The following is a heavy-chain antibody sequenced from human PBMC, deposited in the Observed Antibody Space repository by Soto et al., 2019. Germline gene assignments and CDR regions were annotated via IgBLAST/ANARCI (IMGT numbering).Heavy chain of an antibody. V-gene: IGHV5-10-1*01. CDR3: AKHRAETGYYYSGMDV. Sequence: PGESLKISCKGSGYSFTSYWISWVRQMPGKGLEWMGRIDPSDSYTQYSPSFQGHVTISADKSISTAYLQWSGLKASDTAMFYCAKHRAETGYYYSGMDVWGQGTTVTVSS. CDR2: IDPSDSYT. D-gene: IGHD1-1*01. CDR1: GYSFTSYW. J-gene: IGHJ6*02.